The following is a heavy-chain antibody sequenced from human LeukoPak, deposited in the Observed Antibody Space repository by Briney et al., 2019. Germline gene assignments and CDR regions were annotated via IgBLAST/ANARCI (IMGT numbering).Heavy chain of an antibody. CDR2: VDMSATTI. V-gene: IGHV3-11*01. Sequence: GGSLRLSCAASGFTFSDYYMGWVRQAPGKGLECVSYVDMSATTIYYADSVRGRFTISRDNAKNSLFLQMNSLRAEDTAVYYCAKDILAAGLFFDYWGQGALVTVSS. CDR1: GFTFSDYY. CDR3: AKDILAAGLFFDY. D-gene: IGHD6-13*01. J-gene: IGHJ4*02.